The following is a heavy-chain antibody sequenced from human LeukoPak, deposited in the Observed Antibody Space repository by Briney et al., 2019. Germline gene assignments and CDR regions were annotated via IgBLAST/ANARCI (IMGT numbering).Heavy chain of an antibody. CDR1: GFTFSAYG. CDR2: IRFDGSNK. J-gene: IGHJ4*02. CDR3: AILPQWSGDLFIDY. D-gene: IGHD3-10*01. V-gene: IGHV3-30*02. Sequence: PGGSLRLSCAASGFTFSAYGMHWVRQAPGRGLEWVAFIRFDGSNKYYADSVKGRFIISRDDSRNMLYLQMNSLRIEDTAVYYCAILPQWSGDLFIDYWGQGTPATVSS.